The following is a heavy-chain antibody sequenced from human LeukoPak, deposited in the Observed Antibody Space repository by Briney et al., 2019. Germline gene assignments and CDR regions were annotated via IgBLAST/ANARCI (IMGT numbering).Heavy chain of an antibody. Sequence: GGSLRLSCAASGFTFSDYYMSWIRQAPGKGLEWVSYISSSGSTIYYADSVKGRFTISRDNAKNSLYLQMNSLRAEDTAVYYCAKDLSGYDSSGIYWDWFDPWGQGTLVTVSS. CDR1: GFTFSDYY. CDR3: AKDLSGYDSSGIYWDWFDP. D-gene: IGHD3-22*01. V-gene: IGHV3-11*01. J-gene: IGHJ5*02. CDR2: ISSSGSTI.